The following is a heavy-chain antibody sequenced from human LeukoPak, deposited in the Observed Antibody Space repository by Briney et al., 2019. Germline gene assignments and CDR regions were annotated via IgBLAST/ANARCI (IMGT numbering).Heavy chain of an antibody. J-gene: IGHJ4*02. CDR2: ISGDGEST. CDR1: GVTLRNYA. V-gene: IGHV3-23*01. CDR3: AKDRDCSSTGCYVFAN. Sequence: GGSLRLSCAASGVTLRNYAMTWIRQAPGEGLQWVSVISGDGESTYYADSVRDRFTISRDNSKNTMYLQMNNLRAEDTAIYYCAKDRDCSSTGCYVFANWGQGTLVTVSS. D-gene: IGHD2-2*01.